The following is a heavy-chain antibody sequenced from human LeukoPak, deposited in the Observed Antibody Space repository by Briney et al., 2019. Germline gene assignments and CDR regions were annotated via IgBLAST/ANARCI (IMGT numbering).Heavy chain of an antibody. CDR2: IKQDGSEK. CDR1: GFTFSSYW. D-gene: IGHD4-23*01. J-gene: IGHJ4*02. CDR3: ARDLGKIGGNSSPFDC. V-gene: IGHV3-7*01. Sequence: GGSLGLSCAASGFTFSSYWMSWVRQAPGKGLEWVANIKQDGSEKYYMDSVRGRFTISRDNAKNSLYLQMNSLRAEDTAVYYCARDLGKIGGNSSPFDCWGQGTLVTVSS.